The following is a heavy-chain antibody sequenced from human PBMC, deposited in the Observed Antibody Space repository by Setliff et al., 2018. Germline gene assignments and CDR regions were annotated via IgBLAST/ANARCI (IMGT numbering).Heavy chain of an antibody. D-gene: IGHD6-6*01. CDR1: GVSISSRRNY. CDR3: ASTQRGTSSEC. J-gene: IGHJ4*02. Sequence: PSETLSLTCTVSGVSISSRRNYWGWFRQPAGKELEWIGQIYTSWSTNYNPSLKSRVTISLDTSKNQFSLSLTSVTAEDTAVYYCASTQRGTSSECWGQGTLVTVSS. V-gene: IGHV4-61*09. CDR2: IYTSWST.